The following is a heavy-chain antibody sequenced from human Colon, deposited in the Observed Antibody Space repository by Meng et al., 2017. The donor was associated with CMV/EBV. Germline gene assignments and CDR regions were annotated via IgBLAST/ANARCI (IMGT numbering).Heavy chain of an antibody. D-gene: IGHD3-10*01. J-gene: IGHJ5*02. Sequence: SETLSLTCTVSGGSISSYHWSWIRQPPGKGLEWIGYIYYSGSTYYNSPLKSRVTISADTSKNQFSLKLNSVTAADTAVYYCARSVGGVRGVEGLTFWLDPWGQGTLVTVSS. CDR1: GGSISSYH. V-gene: IGHV4-59*01. CDR3: ARSVGGVRGVEGLTFWLDP. CDR2: IYYSGST.